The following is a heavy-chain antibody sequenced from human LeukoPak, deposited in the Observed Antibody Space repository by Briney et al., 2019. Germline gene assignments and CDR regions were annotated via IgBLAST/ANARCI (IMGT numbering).Heavy chain of an antibody. CDR3: ASTRSSGWYYYYYMDV. Sequence: SETLSLTCSVSGGSISSSNYSWGWIRQPPGKGLEWIGSVYYSGSTYYNSSLKSRVSISVDTSKNQFSLRLNSVTAADTAVYYCASTRSSGWYYYYYMDVWGKGTTVTISS. D-gene: IGHD6-19*01. V-gene: IGHV4-39*01. CDR2: VYYSGST. CDR1: GGSISSSNYS. J-gene: IGHJ6*03.